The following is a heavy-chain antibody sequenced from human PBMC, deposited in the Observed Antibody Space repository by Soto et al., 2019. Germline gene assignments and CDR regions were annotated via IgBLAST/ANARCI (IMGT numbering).Heavy chain of an antibody. D-gene: IGHD2-2*01. CDR2: ISSSSSYI. J-gene: IGHJ5*02. Sequence: PGGSLRLSCAASGFTFSSYSMNWVRQAPGKGLEWVSSISSSSSYIYYADSVKGRFTISRDNAKNSLYLQMNSLRAEDPAVYYCARDALADWSTTSRYLAWFEPLGKATLVTASS. CDR3: ARDALADWSTTSRYLAWFEP. V-gene: IGHV3-21*01. CDR1: GFTFSSYS.